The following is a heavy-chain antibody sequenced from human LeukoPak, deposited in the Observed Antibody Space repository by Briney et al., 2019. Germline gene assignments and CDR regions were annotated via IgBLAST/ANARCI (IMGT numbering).Heavy chain of an antibody. CDR2: TNPNTGGT. D-gene: IGHD2-2*01. CDR1: GYTFTGYY. J-gene: IGHJ2*01. CDR3: ARQPYCSSTSCSGFDL. Sequence: ASVKVSCKASGYTFTGYYMHWVRQAPGQGLEWMGWTNPNTGGTNFAEKFQGRLTMTRDTSITTAYMELTSLRSDDTAVYYCARQPYCSSTSCSGFDLWGRGTLVTVSS. V-gene: IGHV1-2*02.